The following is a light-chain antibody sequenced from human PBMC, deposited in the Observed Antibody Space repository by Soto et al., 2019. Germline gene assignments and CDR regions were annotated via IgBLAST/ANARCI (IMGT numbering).Light chain of an antibody. J-gene: IGLJ1*01. CDR3: TSYTCSSVV. CDR2: DVS. V-gene: IGLV2-14*01. Sequence: QSALTQPPSVSGSPGQSITISCTGTSSDVGGYNYVSWYQQYPGKAPKLMIYDVSNRPSGVPYRFSGSKSGNTASLTVSGLQAEEEADYYCTSYTCSSVVFGKGTKVTVL. CDR1: SSDVGGYNY.